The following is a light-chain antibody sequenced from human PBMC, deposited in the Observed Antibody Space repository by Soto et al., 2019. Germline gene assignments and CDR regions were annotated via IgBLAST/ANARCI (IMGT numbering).Light chain of an antibody. CDR3: MQPLQSWT. V-gene: IGKV2-28*01. J-gene: IGKJ1*01. CDR2: LGS. Sequence: DIVMTQSPLSLPVTPVDPASISCMSSQSLLHSNGYNYLDWYLQKPGQSPQLLIYLGSNRASGVPDRFSGSGSGTDFTLKISRVEAEDVGVYYCMQPLQSWTFGQGTKVDIK. CDR1: QSLLHSNGYNY.